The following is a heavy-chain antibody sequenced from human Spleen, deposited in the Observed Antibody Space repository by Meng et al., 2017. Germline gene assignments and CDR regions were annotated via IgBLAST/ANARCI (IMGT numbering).Heavy chain of an antibody. Sequence: GESLKISCAASGFTFSNAWMTWVRQAPGKGLEWVSVISGSAGNTYYADAVKGRFTISRDSSKNTLYLQMISLRAEDTAVYYCAKEVSLDSSSWLPYDYWGQGTLVTVSS. V-gene: IGHV3-23*01. CDR1: GFTFSNAW. J-gene: IGHJ4*02. CDR2: ISGSAGNT. CDR3: AKEVSLDSSSWLPYDY. D-gene: IGHD6-13*01.